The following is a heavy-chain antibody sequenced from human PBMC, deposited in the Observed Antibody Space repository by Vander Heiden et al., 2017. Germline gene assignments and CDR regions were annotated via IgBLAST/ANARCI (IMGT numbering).Heavy chain of an antibody. V-gene: IGHV1-69*01. Sequence: QVQLVQSGAEVKKPGSSVKVSCKASGGTFSSYAISWVRQAPGQGLEWMGGIIPIFGTANYAQKFQGRVTITADESTSTAYMELSSLRSEDTAVYYCARGGSYEKLGYYYFGMDVWGQGTTVTVSS. CDR2: IIPIFGTA. J-gene: IGHJ6*02. D-gene: IGHD5-18*01. CDR1: GGTFSSYA. CDR3: ARGGSYEKLGYYYFGMDV.